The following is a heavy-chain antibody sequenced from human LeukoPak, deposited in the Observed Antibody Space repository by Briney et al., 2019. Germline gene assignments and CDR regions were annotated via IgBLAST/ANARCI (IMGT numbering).Heavy chain of an antibody. CDR2: INPSGGST. CDR3: ASLYLDDSSSWYSRTETDY. V-gene: IGHV1-46*01. J-gene: IGHJ4*02. Sequence: GASVKVSCKASGYTFTSYYMHWVRQAPGQGLEWMGIINPSGGSTSYAQKFQGRVTMTRDTSISTAYMELSRLRSDDTAVYYCASLYLDDSSSWYSRTETDYWGQGTLVTVSS. CDR1: GYTFTSYY. D-gene: IGHD6-13*01.